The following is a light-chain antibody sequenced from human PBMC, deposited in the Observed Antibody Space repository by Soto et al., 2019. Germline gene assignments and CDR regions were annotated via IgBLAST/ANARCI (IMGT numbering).Light chain of an antibody. CDR3: QAFDTNNGDVV. CDR1: SGSIATNY. CDR2: GDN. Sequence: NFMLTQPHSVSESPDITVTISCTRSSGSIATNYVQWYQQRPGSSPTTVMFGDNERPSGVPDRFSGSIDTSSNSASLTISGLKTEDEADYYCQAFDTNNGDVVFGGGTKVTVL. J-gene: IGLJ2*01. V-gene: IGLV6-57*01.